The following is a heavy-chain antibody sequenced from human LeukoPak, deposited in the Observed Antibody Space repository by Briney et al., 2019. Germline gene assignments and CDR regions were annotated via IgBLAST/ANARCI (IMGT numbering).Heavy chain of an antibody. D-gene: IGHD4-17*01. V-gene: IGHV1-2*02. CDR1: GYTFTAYY. CDR3: ARGASGVYTVTTSWFDP. J-gene: IGHJ5*02. CDR2: INPNSGGT. Sequence: ASVKLSCKASGYTFTAYYRHWIRQAPGQGLEWMGWINPNSGGTNYAHKFQGRVTMTRDTSISTAYMELSTLRSDDTAVYYCARGASGVYTVTTSWFDPWGQGTLVTVSS.